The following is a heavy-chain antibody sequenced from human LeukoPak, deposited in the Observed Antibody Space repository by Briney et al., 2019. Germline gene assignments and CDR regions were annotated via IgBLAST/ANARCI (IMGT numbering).Heavy chain of an antibody. V-gene: IGHV3-7*01. J-gene: IGHJ6*03. CDR3: ARSTNYYYYYMDV. Sequence: GGSLRLSCAASGFRFSDYYMSWIRQAPGKGLEWVANIKQDGSEKYYVDSVKGRFTISRDNAKNSLYLQMNSLRAEDTAVYYCARSTNYYYYYMDVWGKGTTVTVSS. D-gene: IGHD5-24*01. CDR1: GFRFSDYY. CDR2: IKQDGSEK.